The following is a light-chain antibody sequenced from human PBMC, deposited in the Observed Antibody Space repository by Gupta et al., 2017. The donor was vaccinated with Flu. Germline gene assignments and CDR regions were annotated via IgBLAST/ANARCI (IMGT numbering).Light chain of an antibody. CDR2: SNY. CDR3: AAWDDSLNAYV. V-gene: IGLV1-44*01. Sequence: QSVLTQPPSASGTPGPRVTISRSGSSSNIGSNTVNWYQQLPGTAPTLLIYSNYQRPSGVPDRFSGSKSGTSASLAISGLQSEDDADYYCAAWDDSLNAYVFATGTKVTVL. J-gene: IGLJ1*01. CDR1: SSNIGSNT.